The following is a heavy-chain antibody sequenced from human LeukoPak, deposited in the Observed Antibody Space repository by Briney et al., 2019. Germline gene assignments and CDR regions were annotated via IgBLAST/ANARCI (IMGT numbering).Heavy chain of an antibody. D-gene: IGHD6-25*01. CDR3: ARHSFRSGYYFDY. CDR1: GYSISSGYY. V-gene: IGHV4-38-2*01. Sequence: SETLSLTCAVSGYSISSGYYWGWIRQPTGNGLEWIGSIFHSGITYYNPSLKSRLTISLDTSKNHFSLKLSSVTAADTAVYFCARHSFRSGYYFDYWGQGTLVTVSS. J-gene: IGHJ4*02. CDR2: IFHSGIT.